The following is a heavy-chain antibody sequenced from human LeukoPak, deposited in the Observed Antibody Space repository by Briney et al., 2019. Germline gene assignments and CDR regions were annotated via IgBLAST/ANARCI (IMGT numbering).Heavy chain of an antibody. Sequence: PSETLSLTCTVSGGSLGGYYWSWIRQTPGKGLEYIGYIYPTGNTNGNTNYNPSLKSRVTISVDTSKNQFSLNLTSMTAADTAKYYCARLQWLVRSWFDPWGQGTLVIVSS. CDR3: ARLQWLVRSWFDP. CDR1: GGSLGGYY. CDR2: IYPTGNTN. V-gene: IGHV4-4*08. J-gene: IGHJ5*02. D-gene: IGHD6-19*01.